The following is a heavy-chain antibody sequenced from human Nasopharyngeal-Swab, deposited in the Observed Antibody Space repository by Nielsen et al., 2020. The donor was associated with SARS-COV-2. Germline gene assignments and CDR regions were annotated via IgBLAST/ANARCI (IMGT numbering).Heavy chain of an antibody. Sequence: WSRQPPGKGLEWISYISDDNTIFYADSVKGRFTISRDNAKNSLYLHMNSLRDEDTALYYCARDSELLTNYYGLDYWGQGTLVTVSS. J-gene: IGHJ4*02. CDR3: ARDSELLTNYYGLDY. V-gene: IGHV3-69-1*02. D-gene: IGHD3-9*01. CDR2: ISDDNTI.